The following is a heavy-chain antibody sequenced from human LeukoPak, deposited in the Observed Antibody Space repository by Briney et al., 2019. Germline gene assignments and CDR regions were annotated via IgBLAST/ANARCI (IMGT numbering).Heavy chain of an antibody. V-gene: IGHV3-23*01. CDR1: GFTFSDYY. D-gene: IGHD3-22*01. Sequence: GGSLRLSCAASGFTFSDYYMSWIRQAPGKGLEWVSAISGSGGSTYYADSVKGRFTISRDNSKNTLYLQMNSLRAEDTAVYYCAKVGPKTTGTYYYDSSGYCDFDYWGQGTLVTVSS. J-gene: IGHJ4*02. CDR3: AKVGPKTTGTYYYDSSGYCDFDY. CDR2: ISGSGGST.